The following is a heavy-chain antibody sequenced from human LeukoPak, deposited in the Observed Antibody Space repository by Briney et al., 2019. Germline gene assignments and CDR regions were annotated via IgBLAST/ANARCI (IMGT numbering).Heavy chain of an antibody. D-gene: IGHD1-26*01. Sequence: GGSLRLSCAASGFTFSTYAMNWVRQAPGKGLEWVSATSSSGTSTYYADSVKGRFTIFRDNSKNTLYLQMNSLRSDDTAVYYCAKGSTSSGSLVDYWGQGTLVTVSS. J-gene: IGHJ4*02. CDR2: TSSSGTST. CDR1: GFTFSTYA. CDR3: AKGSTSSGSLVDY. V-gene: IGHV3-23*01.